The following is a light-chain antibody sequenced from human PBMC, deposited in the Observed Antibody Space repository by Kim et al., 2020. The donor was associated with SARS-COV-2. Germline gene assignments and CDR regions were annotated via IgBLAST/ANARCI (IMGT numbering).Light chain of an antibody. Sequence: SVARGQTARITCGGNNMGTKNVRWYKQKPGQAPVLVINRDSSRPSGIPERFTGSNAGNTATLTISRAQAGDEADYNCQVWDSSTAVFGGGTQLTVL. CDR1: NMGTKN. V-gene: IGLV3-9*01. CDR2: RDS. J-gene: IGLJ3*02. CDR3: QVWDSSTAV.